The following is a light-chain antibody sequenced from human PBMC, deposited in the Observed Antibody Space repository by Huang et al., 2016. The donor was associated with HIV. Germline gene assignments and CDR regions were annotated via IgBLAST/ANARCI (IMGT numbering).Light chain of an antibody. Sequence: DVVLTQSPLSLPVTLGQPASISCWSRQSLIYSDGNTYLCWFQQRPGQSPRRLIYKSSNRDSGVPDRFSGRGSGSDFTLKISKVEAEDVAVYYCMQGTHWPPITFGQGTRLEI. CDR3: MQGTHWPPIT. CDR1: QSLIYSDGNTY. J-gene: IGKJ5*01. CDR2: KSS. V-gene: IGKV2-30*01.